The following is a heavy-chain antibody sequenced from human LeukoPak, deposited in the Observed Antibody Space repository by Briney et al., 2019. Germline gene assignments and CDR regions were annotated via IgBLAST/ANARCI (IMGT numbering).Heavy chain of an antibody. CDR3: ARDLAHYYGMDV. Sequence: GASVKVSCKASGYTFTGYYMHWVRQAPGQGLEWMGRINPNSGGTNYAQKFQGRVTMTRDTSISTAYMELSRLRSDDTAVYYRARDLAHYYGMDVWGQGTTVTVSS. CDR1: GYTFTGYY. D-gene: IGHD3-16*01. J-gene: IGHJ6*02. CDR2: INPNSGGT. V-gene: IGHV1-2*06.